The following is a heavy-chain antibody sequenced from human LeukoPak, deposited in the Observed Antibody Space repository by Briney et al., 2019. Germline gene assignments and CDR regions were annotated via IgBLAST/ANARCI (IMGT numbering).Heavy chain of an antibody. CDR1: GGSLRCDY. V-gene: IGHV4-59*08. Sequence: SETLSLAFPVPGGSLRCDYWGWIRPPPGKGLEWVGHISSSASTTNIPSRKSRVTTSVDTSKNQSSLRLSSVPAADTAVYYCARRSWPMVWGQGNPGTVSP. CDR3: ARRSWPMV. CDR2: ISSSAST. J-gene: IGHJ6*01. D-gene: IGHD3-10*01.